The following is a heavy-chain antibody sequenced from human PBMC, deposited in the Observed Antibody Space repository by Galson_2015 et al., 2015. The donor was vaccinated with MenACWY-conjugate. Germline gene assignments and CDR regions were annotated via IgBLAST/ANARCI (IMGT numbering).Heavy chain of an antibody. J-gene: IGHJ4*02. CDR3: AKEGSSTSCYDY. CDR1: GFTFSSYA. CDR2: ISGSGGST. Sequence: SLRLSCAASGFTFSSYAMSWVRQAPGKGLGWVSAISGSGGSTYYADSVKGRFTISRDNSKNTLYLQMNSLRAEDTAVYYCAKEGSSTSCYDYWGQGTLDTVSS. D-gene: IGHD2-2*01. V-gene: IGHV3-23*01.